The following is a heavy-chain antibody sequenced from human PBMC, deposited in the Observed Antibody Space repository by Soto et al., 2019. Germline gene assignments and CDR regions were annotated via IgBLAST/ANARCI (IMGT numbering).Heavy chain of an antibody. CDR1: GGSISSVDYY. D-gene: IGHD6-6*01. V-gene: IGHV4-30-4*01. CDR2: IYYSGST. Sequence: SEILSLTCTVSGGSISSVDYYWSWIRQPPGKGLEWIGYIYYSGSTYYNPSLKSRVTISVETSKNQFSLKLSSVTAADTAVYYCARSDYSNSSPVPDGLDVWGQGTTVTVSS. J-gene: IGHJ6*02. CDR3: ARSDYSNSSPVPDGLDV.